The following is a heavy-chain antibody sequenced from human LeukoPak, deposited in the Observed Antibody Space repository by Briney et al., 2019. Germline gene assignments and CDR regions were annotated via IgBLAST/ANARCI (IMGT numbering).Heavy chain of an antibody. J-gene: IGHJ4*02. CDR1: GYTFSTYH. CDR2: ISPSNGNT. CDR3: VREASGGYFDY. D-gene: IGHD3-16*01. Sequence: GASVKVSCKASGYTFSTYHMNWVRRAPGQGLEWMGTISPSNGNTNYAQSFRGRVTMTRDTSTSTVYMELTSLTSEDTAVYYCVREASGGYFDYWGQGTQVTVSS. V-gene: IGHV1-46*01.